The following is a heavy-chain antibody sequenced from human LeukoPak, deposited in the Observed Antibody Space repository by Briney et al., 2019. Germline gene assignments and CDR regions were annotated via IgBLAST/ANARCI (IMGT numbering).Heavy chain of an antibody. CDR3: ARDGYSSSSASDY. D-gene: IGHD6-6*01. V-gene: IGHV3-7*01. CDR2: IKQDGSEK. J-gene: IGHJ4*02. CDR1: GFTFSSYW. Sequence: GGSLRLSCAASGFTFSSYWMSWVRQAPGKGLEWVAKIKQDGSEKYYVDSVKGRFTISRDNAKNSLYLQMNSLRADDTAVYYCARDGYSSSSASDYWGQGALVTVSS.